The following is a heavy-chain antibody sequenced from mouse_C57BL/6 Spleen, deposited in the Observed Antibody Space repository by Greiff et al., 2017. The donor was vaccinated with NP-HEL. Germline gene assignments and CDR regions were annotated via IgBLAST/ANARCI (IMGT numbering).Heavy chain of an antibody. D-gene: IGHD2-4*01. V-gene: IGHV5-17*01. CDR1: GFTFSDYG. CDR3: ARDYDYDVDY. J-gene: IGHJ2*01. CDR2: LSSGSSTI. Sequence: EVKVEESGGGLVKPGGSLKLSCAASGFTFSDYGMHWVRQAPEKGLEWVAYLSSGSSTIYYADPVKGRFTISRDNAKNTLFLQMTSLRSEDTAMYYCARDYDYDVDYWGQGTTLTVSS.